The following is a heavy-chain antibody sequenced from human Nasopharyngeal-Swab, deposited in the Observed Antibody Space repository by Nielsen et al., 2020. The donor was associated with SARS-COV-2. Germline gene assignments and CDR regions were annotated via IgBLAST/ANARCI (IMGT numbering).Heavy chain of an antibody. V-gene: IGHV3-30-3*01. CDR3: ARERGGGYGDY. CDR2: ISYDGSNK. D-gene: IGHD5-12*01. CDR1: GFTFSSYA. J-gene: IGHJ4*02. Sequence: GGSLRLSCAASGFTFSSYAMHWVRQAPGKGLEWVAVISYDGSNKYYADSVKGRFTISRDNAKNSLYLQMNSLTAEDTAVYYCARERGGGYGDYWGQGTLVTVSS.